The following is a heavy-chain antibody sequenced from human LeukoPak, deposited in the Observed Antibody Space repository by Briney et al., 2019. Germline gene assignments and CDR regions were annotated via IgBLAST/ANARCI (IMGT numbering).Heavy chain of an antibody. J-gene: IGHJ3*02. D-gene: IGHD1-26*01. CDR1: GGTFISYA. CDR3: ASPLVRVGALGGYAFDI. V-gene: IGHV1-69*13. CDR2: IIPIFGTA. Sequence: SVKVSCKASGGTFISYAISWVRQAPGQGLEWMGGIIPIFGTANYAQKFQGRVTITADESTSTAYMELSSLRSEDTAVYYCASPLVRVGALGGYAFDIWGQGTMVTVSS.